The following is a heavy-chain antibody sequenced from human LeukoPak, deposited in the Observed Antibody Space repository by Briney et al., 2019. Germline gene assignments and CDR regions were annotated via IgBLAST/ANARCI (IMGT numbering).Heavy chain of an antibody. J-gene: IGHJ4*02. CDR3: AKERAGTTAFDY. CDR1: GFTFSSDA. CDR2: ISGSGGST. V-gene: IGHV3-23*01. Sequence: PGGSLRLSCAASGFTFSSDAMSWVRQAPGKGLDWVSLISGSGGSTYYADSVKGRFTISRDNSKNTLYLQMNSLRAEDTAVYYCAKERAGTTAFDYWGQGTLVTVSS. D-gene: IGHD4-17*01.